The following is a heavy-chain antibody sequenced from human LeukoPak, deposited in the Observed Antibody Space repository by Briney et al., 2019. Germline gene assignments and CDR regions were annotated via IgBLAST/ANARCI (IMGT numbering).Heavy chain of an antibody. J-gene: IGHJ6*02. CDR3: ATYGDYVNGVPYYYYYYGMDV. Sequence: ASVKVSCKVSGYTLTELSMHLVRQAPGKGLEWMGGFDPEDGETIYAQKFQGRVTMTEDTSTDTAYMELSSLRSEDTAVYYCATYGDYVNGVPYYYYYYGMDVWGQGTTVTVSS. CDR1: GYTLTELS. V-gene: IGHV1-24*01. D-gene: IGHD4-17*01. CDR2: FDPEDGET.